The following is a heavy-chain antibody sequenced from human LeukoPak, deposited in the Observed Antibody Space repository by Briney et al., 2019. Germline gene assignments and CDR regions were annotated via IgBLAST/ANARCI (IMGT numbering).Heavy chain of an antibody. CDR2: ISERGDTT. V-gene: IGHV3-23*01. CDR3: AKGGVVIRGILVIGYHQEAYHYDH. CDR1: VIRLSNYA. J-gene: IGHJ4*02. Sequence: PGGSLRLSCVVPVIRLSNYAMTWVRQAPGKGVEWVSYISERGDTTNYAASVKGQFTISRDNSMNTLNLQMSSLRAGDTAVYCCAKGGVVIRGILVIGYHQEAYHYDHWGQGVLVTVSS. D-gene: IGHD3-10*01.